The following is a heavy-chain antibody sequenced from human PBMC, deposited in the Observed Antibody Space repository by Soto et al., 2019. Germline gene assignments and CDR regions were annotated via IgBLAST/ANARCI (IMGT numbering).Heavy chain of an antibody. J-gene: IGHJ6*02. Sequence: EVQLLESGGGLVQPGGSLRLSCAASGFTFSSYAMSWVRQAPGKGLECVSAISGSGGSTYYADSVKGRFTISRDNSKNTLYLQMNSLRAEDTAVYYCAKDGWELLRGYYGMDVWGQGTTVTVSS. CDR3: AKDGWELLRGYYGMDV. D-gene: IGHD1-26*01. CDR2: ISGSGGST. V-gene: IGHV3-23*01. CDR1: GFTFSSYA.